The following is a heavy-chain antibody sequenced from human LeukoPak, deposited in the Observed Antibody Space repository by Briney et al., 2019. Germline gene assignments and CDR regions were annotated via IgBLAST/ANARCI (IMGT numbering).Heavy chain of an antibody. CDR2: ISSSGGTI. CDR1: GFTFSDYY. D-gene: IGHD6-13*01. V-gene: IGHV3-11*01. Sequence: GGSLRLSCAASGFTFSDYYMSWIRQAPGKGLEWVSYISSSGGTIYYADSVKGRFTISRDNAKNSLYLQMNSLRAEDTAVYYCAREGTDSSSWCPYYYYYYGMDVWGQGTTVTVSS. J-gene: IGHJ6*02. CDR3: AREGTDSSSWCPYYYYYYGMDV.